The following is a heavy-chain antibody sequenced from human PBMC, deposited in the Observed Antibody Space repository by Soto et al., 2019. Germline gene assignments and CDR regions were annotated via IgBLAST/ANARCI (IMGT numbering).Heavy chain of an antibody. D-gene: IGHD1-26*01. V-gene: IGHV4-59*01. CDR1: GGSISSYY. Sequence: PSETLSLTCTVSGGSISSYYWSWIRQPPGKGLEWIGYIYYSGGTNYNPSLKSRVTISVDTSKNQFSLKLSSVTAADTAVYYCARQLPSGGGPGGNWFDPWGQGTLVTVS. CDR2: IYYSGGT. J-gene: IGHJ5*02. CDR3: ARQLPSGGGPGGNWFDP.